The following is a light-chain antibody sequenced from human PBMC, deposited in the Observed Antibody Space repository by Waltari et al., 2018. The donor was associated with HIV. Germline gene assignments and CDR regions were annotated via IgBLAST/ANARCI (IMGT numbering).Light chain of an antibody. J-gene: IGLJ1*01. CDR2: EVT. Sequence: QSALTQPASVSGSPGQSITISCTGTSSAIGAYNYVSWYQHHPGKVPKLLIYEVTNRPSGGSHRFSGSKSGNTASLTISGLQAEDEADFYCTSYTSISTLVFGTGTKVTVL. V-gene: IGLV2-14*01. CDR3: TSYTSISTLV. CDR1: SSAIGAYNY.